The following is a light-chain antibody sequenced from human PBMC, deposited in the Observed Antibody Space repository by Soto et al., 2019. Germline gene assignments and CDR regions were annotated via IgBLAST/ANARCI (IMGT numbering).Light chain of an antibody. V-gene: IGLV2-11*01. Sequence: QSALAQPRSVSGSPGQSVTVSCTGTNSDVGRYKYVSWYQQHPGKAPKLMLYDVTERPSGVPDRFSGSKSGNTASLIISGLQAEDEADYYCCSYAGTYSFVFGNGTKVT. CDR1: NSDVGRYKY. J-gene: IGLJ1*01. CDR2: DVT. CDR3: CSYAGTYSFV.